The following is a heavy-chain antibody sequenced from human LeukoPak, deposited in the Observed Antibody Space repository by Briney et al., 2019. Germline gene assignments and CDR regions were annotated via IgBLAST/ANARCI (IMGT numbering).Heavy chain of an antibody. J-gene: IGHJ4*02. Sequence: GTSLRLSCAASGFTFSSYAMHWVRQAPGKGLEWVAVISDDGNKKYYRDSVKGRFTVSRDNSENTLSLQMSSLRAEDTAVYYCARDWSARSRTDLIQNWGQGTLVTVSS. V-gene: IGHV3-30*04. CDR3: ARDWSARSRTDLIQN. CDR1: GFTFSSYA. CDR2: ISDDGNKK. D-gene: IGHD1-1*01.